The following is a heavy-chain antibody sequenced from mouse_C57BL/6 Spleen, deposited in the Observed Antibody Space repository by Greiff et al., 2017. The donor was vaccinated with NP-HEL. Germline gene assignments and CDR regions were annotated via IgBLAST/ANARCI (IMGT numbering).Heavy chain of an antibody. J-gene: IGHJ1*03. CDR2: INPSSGYT. Sequence: QVQLQQSGAELARPGASVKMSCKASGYTFTSYTMHWVKPRPGQGLEWIGYINPSSGYTKYNQKFKDKATLTADKTASTAYMQLSSLTSEDSAVYYCASLYGNYGYFDVWGTGTTVTVSS. V-gene: IGHV1-4*01. CDR3: ASLYGNYGYFDV. CDR1: GYTFTSYT. D-gene: IGHD2-1*01.